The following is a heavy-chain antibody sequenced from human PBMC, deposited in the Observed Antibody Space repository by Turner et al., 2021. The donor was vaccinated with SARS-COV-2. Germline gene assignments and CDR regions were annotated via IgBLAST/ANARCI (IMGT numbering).Heavy chain of an antibody. V-gene: IGHV3-33*01. J-gene: IGHJ4*02. CDR1: GFTFSSYG. CDR3: AREHPPSSWQTYYFDF. CDR2: IWYDGSNK. D-gene: IGHD6-13*01. Sequence: QVQMLESGGGVVQPGRSLSLSCAASGFTFSSYGMHWVRQAPGKGLEWVAIIWYDGSNKYYADSVKGRFTISRDNSKNTLYQQMNSLRAEDTAVYYCAREHPPSSWQTYYFDFWGQGTLVTVSS.